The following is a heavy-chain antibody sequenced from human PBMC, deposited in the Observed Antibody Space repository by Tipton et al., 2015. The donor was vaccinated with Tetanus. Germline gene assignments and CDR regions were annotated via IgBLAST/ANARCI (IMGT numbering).Heavy chain of an antibody. CDR3: ARDFGHFDY. Sequence: SLRLSCAASGFTFSSYAMHWVRRAPGKGLEWVAVISYDGSNKYYADSVKGRFTISRDNSKNTLYLQMNSLRAEDTAVYYCARDFGHFDYWGQGTLVTVSS. V-gene: IGHV3-30-3*01. J-gene: IGHJ4*02. CDR2: ISYDGSNK. CDR1: GFTFSSYA. D-gene: IGHD3-10*01.